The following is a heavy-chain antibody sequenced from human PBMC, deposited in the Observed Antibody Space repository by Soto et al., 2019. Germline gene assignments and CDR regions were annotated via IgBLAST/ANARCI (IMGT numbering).Heavy chain of an antibody. CDR3: AKDISTSGSVTSRVSFDY. D-gene: IGHD1-1*01. CDR1: GFTFSSYA. V-gene: IGHV3-23*01. Sequence: EVQLLEAGGGLVQPGGSLRLSCAASGFTFSSYAMSWVRQAPGKGLEWVSAISGSGGTTDYADSVKGRFTISRDNSKNTLSLQMNSLRAEDTAVYYCAKDISTSGSVTSRVSFDYWGQGTLVTVSS. J-gene: IGHJ4*02. CDR2: ISGSGGTT.